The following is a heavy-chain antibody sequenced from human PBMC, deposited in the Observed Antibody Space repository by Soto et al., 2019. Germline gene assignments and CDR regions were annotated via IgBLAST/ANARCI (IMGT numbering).Heavy chain of an antibody. CDR3: ATDSAYAFDI. Sequence: GGSLRLSCAASGVTLSNYDINWVRQAPGKGLEWVSHVSRGSGTTYFADSVKGRFTISRDNAENSLCLQMNSLTDEDTAVYYCATDSAYAFDIWGQGTMVTVSS. D-gene: IGHD2-2*01. V-gene: IGHV3-48*02. J-gene: IGHJ3*02. CDR1: GVTLSNYD. CDR2: VSRGSGTT.